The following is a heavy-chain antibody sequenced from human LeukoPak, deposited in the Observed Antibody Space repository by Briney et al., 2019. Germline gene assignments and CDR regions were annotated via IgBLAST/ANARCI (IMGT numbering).Heavy chain of an antibody. CDR2: INPSGGST. V-gene: IGHV1-46*01. D-gene: IGHD6-13*01. Sequence: ASVKVSCKASGYTFTSYYMHWVRQAPGQGLERMGIINPSGGSTSYAQKFQGRVTMTRDMSTSTVYMELSSLRSEDTAVYYCAIAAAVGWFDPWGQGTLVTVSS. J-gene: IGHJ5*02. CDR1: GYTFTSYY. CDR3: AIAAAVGWFDP.